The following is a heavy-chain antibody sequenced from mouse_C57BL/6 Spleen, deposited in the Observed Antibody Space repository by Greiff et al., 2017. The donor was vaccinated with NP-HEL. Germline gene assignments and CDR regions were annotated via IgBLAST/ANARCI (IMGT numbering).Heavy chain of an antibody. D-gene: IGHD1-1*01. CDR3: ARNYYGSSYGYFGV. J-gene: IGHJ1*03. CDR1: GFSLTSYG. V-gene: IGHV2-2*01. CDR2: IWSGGST. Sequence: VKLMESGPGLVQPSQSLSITCTVSGFSLTSYGVHWVRQSPGKGLEWLGVIWSGGSTDYNAAFISRLSISKDNSKSQVFFKMNSLQADDAAIYYCARNYYGSSYGYFGVWGTGTTVTVSS.